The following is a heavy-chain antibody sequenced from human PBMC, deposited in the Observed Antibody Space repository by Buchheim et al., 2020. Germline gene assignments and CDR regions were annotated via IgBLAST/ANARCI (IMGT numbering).Heavy chain of an antibody. CDR1: GFTFDDYT. J-gene: IGHJ6*02. CDR2: ISWDGGST. CDR3: AKDIMDTAMVRAAYYYGMDV. V-gene: IGHV3-43*01. D-gene: IGHD5-18*01. Sequence: EVQLVESGGVVVQPGGSLRLSCAASGFTFDDYTMHWVRQAPGKGLEWVSLISWDGGSTYYADSVKGRFTISRDNSKNSLYLQMNSLRTEDTALYYCAKDIMDTAMVRAAYYYGMDVWGQGTT.